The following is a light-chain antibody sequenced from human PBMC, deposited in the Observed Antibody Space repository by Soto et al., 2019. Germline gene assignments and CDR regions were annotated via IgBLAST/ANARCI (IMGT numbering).Light chain of an antibody. V-gene: IGKV4-1*01. CDR1: QSVLYSSNNKNY. CDR2: WAS. Sequence: DIVMTQSPDSLAVSLGESATINCKSSQSVLYSSNNKNYLAWYQQRPGQPPKLLIYWASTRESGVPDRFSGSGSETDFTLTITSLQAEDGTVYYCQQYESTPPTFGQGTKLEIK. CDR3: QQYESTPPT. J-gene: IGKJ2*01.